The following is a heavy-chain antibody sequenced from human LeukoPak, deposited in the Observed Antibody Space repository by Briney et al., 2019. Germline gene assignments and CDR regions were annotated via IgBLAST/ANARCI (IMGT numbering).Heavy chain of an antibody. Sequence: GGSLRLSCAASGFTFSNAWMSWVRQAPGTGLAWVGRIKSRTDGGTTDYAAPVKGRSTISRDDSKNTLYLQMNSLITEDSAVYYCTADGGVTTAGEFDYWGQGTLVTVSS. V-gene: IGHV3-15*01. J-gene: IGHJ4*02. CDR3: TADGGVTTAGEFDY. D-gene: IGHD4-17*01. CDR1: GFTFSNAW. CDR2: IKSRTDGGTT.